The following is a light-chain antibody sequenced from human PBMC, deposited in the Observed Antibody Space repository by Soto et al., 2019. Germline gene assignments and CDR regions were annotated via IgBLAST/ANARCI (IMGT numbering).Light chain of an antibody. CDR2: AAS. CDR1: QDINNR. CDR3: QQLNTFPPFFT. V-gene: IGKV1-12*01. J-gene: IGKJ3*01. Sequence: DIQMTQSPSSVSASVGDRVTITCRASQDINNRLAWFQQRPGRAPKYLIQAASILQSGFPSRFSGSGSGTEFTLTISSLQPEDFATYFCQQLNTFPPFFTFGPGTKVDIK.